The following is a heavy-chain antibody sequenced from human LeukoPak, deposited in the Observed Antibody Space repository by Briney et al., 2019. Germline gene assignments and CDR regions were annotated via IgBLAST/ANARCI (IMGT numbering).Heavy chain of an antibody. CDR3: AKDPGLGELLQNPKHYFDY. D-gene: IGHD3-10*01. CDR2: ISGSGGST. CDR1: GFTFSSYA. J-gene: IGHJ4*02. Sequence: GGSLRLSCAASGFTFSSYAMSWVRQAPGKGLEWVSAISGSGGSTYYADSVKGRFTISRDNSKNTLYLQMNSLRAEDTAVYYCAKDPGLGELLQNPKHYFDYWGQGTLVTVSS. V-gene: IGHV3-23*01.